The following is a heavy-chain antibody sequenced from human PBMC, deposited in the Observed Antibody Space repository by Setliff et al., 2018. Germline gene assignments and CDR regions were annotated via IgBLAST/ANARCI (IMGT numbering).Heavy chain of an antibody. V-gene: IGHV1-18*01. Sequence: ASVKVSCKASGYMFRSYGINWMRQAPGQGPEWMGWISAYTGNTYYAPRLQGRVTMTTAYMELNSLTSEDTAVYYCARMSTGGPYYDHWGQGTLVTVSS. CDR3: ARMSTGGPYYDH. D-gene: IGHD2-15*01. J-gene: IGHJ4*02. CDR1: GYMFRSYG. CDR2: ISAYTGNT.